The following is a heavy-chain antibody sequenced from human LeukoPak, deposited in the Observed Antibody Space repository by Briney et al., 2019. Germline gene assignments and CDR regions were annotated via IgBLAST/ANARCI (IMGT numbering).Heavy chain of an antibody. Sequence: GASVKVSCKASGYTFTRYDINWVRQATGQGLEWMGWMNPNSGNTGYAQKFQGRVTMTRNTSISTAYMELSSLRSEDTAVYYCARVGCTNGVCYTGGRDYWGQGTLVTVSS. D-gene: IGHD2-8*01. CDR2: MNPNSGNT. CDR1: GYTFTRYD. J-gene: IGHJ4*02. V-gene: IGHV1-8*01. CDR3: ARVGCTNGVCYTGGRDY.